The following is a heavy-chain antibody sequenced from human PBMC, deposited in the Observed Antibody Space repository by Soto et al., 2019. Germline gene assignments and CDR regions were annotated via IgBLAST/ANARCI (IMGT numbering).Heavy chain of an antibody. CDR2: ISAYNGNT. J-gene: IGHJ5*02. D-gene: IGHD6-13*01. CDR1: GYTFTSYG. CDR3: ARGTSAAGISDWFGP. Sequence: ASVKVSCKASGYTFTSYGISWVRQAPGQGLEWMGWISAYNGNTNYAQKLQGRVTMTTDTSTSTAYMELRSLRSDDTAVYYCARGTSAAGISDWFGPWGQGTLVTVSS. V-gene: IGHV1-18*01.